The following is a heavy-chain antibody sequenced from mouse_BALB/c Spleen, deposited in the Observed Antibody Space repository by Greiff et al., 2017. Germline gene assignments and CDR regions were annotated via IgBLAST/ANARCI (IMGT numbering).Heavy chain of an antibody. D-gene: IGHD1-1*01. CDR2: IDPENGDT. J-gene: IGHJ3*01. Sequence: VQLQQSGAELVRSGASVKLSCTASGFNIKDYYMHWVKQRPEQGLEWIGWIDPENGDTEYAPKFQGKATMTADTSSNTAYLQLSSLTSEDTAVYYCNCYYGSRFAYWGQGTLVTVSA. CDR1: GFNIKDYY. CDR3: NCYYGSRFAY. V-gene: IGHV14-4*02.